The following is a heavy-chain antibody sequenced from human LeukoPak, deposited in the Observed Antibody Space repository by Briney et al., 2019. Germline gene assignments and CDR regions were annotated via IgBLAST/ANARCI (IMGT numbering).Heavy chain of an antibody. CDR3: AKAVSSGTGTYYFDY. CDR2: ISWNSATI. J-gene: IGHJ4*02. CDR1: GFTFDDYA. Sequence: GGSLRLSCAASGFTFDDYAMHWVRQAPGKGLEWVSGISWNSATIDYVDSVKGRFSISRDNSKNYLYLQMNSLRAEDTAFYYCAKAVSSGTGTYYFDYWGQGTLVTVSS. D-gene: IGHD6-19*01. V-gene: IGHV3-9*01.